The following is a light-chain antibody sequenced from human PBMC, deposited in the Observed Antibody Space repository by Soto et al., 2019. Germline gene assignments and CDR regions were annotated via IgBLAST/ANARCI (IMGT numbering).Light chain of an antibody. CDR2: GAS. CDR1: QSVRSK. CDR3: QQYDSWPPIT. J-gene: IGKJ5*01. Sequence: LMTQYPDTLSVSTGEGATLSCRASQSVRSKLAWYQQKPGQAARLLIYGASTRATGAPARFSGSGSGTEFTLTISSLQSEDFAVYYCQQYDSWPPITVGHGTRLE. V-gene: IGKV3-15*01.